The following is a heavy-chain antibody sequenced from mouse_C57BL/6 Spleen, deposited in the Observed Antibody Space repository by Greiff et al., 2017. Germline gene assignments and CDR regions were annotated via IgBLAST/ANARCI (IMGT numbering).Heavy chain of an antibody. Sequence: QVHVKQSGAELVRPGASVTLSCKASGYTFTDYEMPWVKQTPVHGLEWIGAIDPETGGTAYNQKFNGKAILTADKSSSTAYMELRSLTSEASAVYYCTRPTAQAYYFDYWGQGTTRTVSS. CDR1: GYTFTDYE. J-gene: IGHJ2*01. D-gene: IGHD3-2*02. CDR2: IDPETGGT. CDR3: TRPTAQAYYFDY. V-gene: IGHV1-15*01.